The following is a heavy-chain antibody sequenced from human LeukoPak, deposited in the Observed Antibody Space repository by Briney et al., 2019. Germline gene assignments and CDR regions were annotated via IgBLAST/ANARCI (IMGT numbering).Heavy chain of an antibody. CDR1: GFTFSSYA. J-gene: IGHJ4*02. D-gene: IGHD3-16*02. Sequence: GGSLRLSCAASGFTFSSYAMNWVRQAPGKGLEWVSAITGSGGRTYYADSVKGRFTISRDNAKNSLYLQMNSLRAEDTAVYYCARGLPRGFGGVIGLLDYWGQGTLVTVSS. CDR3: ARGLPRGFGGVIGLLDY. V-gene: IGHV3-23*01. CDR2: ITGSGGRT.